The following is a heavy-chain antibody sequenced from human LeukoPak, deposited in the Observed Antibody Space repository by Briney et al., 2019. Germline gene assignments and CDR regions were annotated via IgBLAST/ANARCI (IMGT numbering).Heavy chain of an antibody. J-gene: IGHJ4*02. CDR2: INSNGGNT. CDR1: GFTSSSYA. V-gene: IGHV3-23*01. Sequence: GGSLRLSCAASGFTSSSYAMSWVRQAPGKGLEWVSTINSNGGNTYYADSVKGRVTISRDNSKNTLYLQMNSLRVEDTAVYYCARRGDYFPFDYWGQGTLVTVSS. D-gene: IGHD3-16*01. CDR3: ARRGDYFPFDY.